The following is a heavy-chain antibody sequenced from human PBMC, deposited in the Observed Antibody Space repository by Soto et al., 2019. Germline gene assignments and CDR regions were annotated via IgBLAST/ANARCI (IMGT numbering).Heavy chain of an antibody. Sequence: QVTLKESGPVLVKPTETLTLTCAVSGFSLRDSKVGVSWIRQPPGKALEWLAHIFWNGGKSYSTSLETRLTISNVPSKRQVGLTRPNPGPVDTASYFCAHGRQWYGAHPYAYWGRGTLGPVS. V-gene: IGHV2-26*01. J-gene: IGHJ4*02. D-gene: IGHD4-4*01. CDR3: AHGRQWYGAHPYAY. CDR2: IFWNGGK. CDR1: GFSLRDSKVG.